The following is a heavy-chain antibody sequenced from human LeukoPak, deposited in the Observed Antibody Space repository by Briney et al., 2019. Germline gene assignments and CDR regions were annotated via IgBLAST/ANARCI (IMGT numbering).Heavy chain of an antibody. V-gene: IGHV1-18*01. J-gene: IGHJ4*02. Sequence: ASVKVSCKASGYTFTSYGISWVRQAPGQGLEWMGWISAYNGNTNYAQKLQGRVNMTTDTSTSTAYMELRSLRSDDTAVYYCARVRGYGSGSYYTVSHYFDYWGQGTLVTVSS. CDR2: ISAYNGNT. D-gene: IGHD3-10*01. CDR3: ARVRGYGSGSYYTVSHYFDY. CDR1: GYTFTSYG.